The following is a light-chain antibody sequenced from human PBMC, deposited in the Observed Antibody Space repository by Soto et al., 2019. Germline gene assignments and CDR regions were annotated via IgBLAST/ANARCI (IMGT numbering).Light chain of an antibody. CDR3: QQYVSSPWT. Sequence: EIVLTQSPGTLSLSPGERATLSCRASQSVTNSYLAWYQQKPGQAPRLLIYGASTRATGIPARFSGSGSGTDFTLTISRLEPEDFAVFSCQQYVSSPWTLGQGAKVDTK. CDR2: GAS. V-gene: IGKV3-20*01. J-gene: IGKJ1*01. CDR1: QSVTNSY.